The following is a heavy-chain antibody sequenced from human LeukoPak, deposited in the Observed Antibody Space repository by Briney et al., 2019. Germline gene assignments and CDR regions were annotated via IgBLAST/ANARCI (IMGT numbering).Heavy chain of an antibody. Sequence: ASVKVSCKASGYTFTSYGISWVRQATGQGLEWMGWMNPNSGNTGYAQKFQGRVTMTRNTSISTAYMDLSSLTSEDTAVYYCAIGKLASRRGSWFDPWGQGTLVTVSS. J-gene: IGHJ5*02. V-gene: IGHV1-8*02. CDR3: AIGKLASRRGSWFDP. CDR1: GYTFTSYG. CDR2: MNPNSGNT. D-gene: IGHD6-6*01.